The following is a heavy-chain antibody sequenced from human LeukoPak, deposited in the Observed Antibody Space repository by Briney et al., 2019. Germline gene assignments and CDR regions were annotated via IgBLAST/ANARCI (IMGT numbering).Heavy chain of an antibody. Sequence: PSETLSLTCTVSGGSISSYYWSWIRQPPGKGLGWIGYIYYSGSTNYNPSLKSRVTISVDTSKNQFSLKLSSVTAADTAVYYCASVYCTNGVCYGFDYWGQGTLVIVSS. J-gene: IGHJ4*02. CDR1: GGSISSYY. CDR3: ASVYCTNGVCYGFDY. D-gene: IGHD2-8*01. V-gene: IGHV4-59*01. CDR2: IYYSGST.